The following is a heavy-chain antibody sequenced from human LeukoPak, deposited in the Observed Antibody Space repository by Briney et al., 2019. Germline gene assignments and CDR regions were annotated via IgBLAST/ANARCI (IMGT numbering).Heavy chain of an antibody. CDR3: ARALSLSYGMDV. CDR1: GYTFTGYY. CDR2: INPNSGGT. J-gene: IGHJ6*02. V-gene: IGHV1-2*02. Sequence: ASVKVSCKASGYTFTGYYMHWVRQAPGQGLERMGWINPNSGGTNYAQKFQGRVTMTRDTSISTAYMELSRLRSDDTAVYYCARALSLSYGMDVWGQGTTVTVSS. D-gene: IGHD3-16*01.